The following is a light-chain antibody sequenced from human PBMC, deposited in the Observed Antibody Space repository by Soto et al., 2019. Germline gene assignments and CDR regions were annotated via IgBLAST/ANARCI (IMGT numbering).Light chain of an antibody. J-gene: IGLJ1*01. CDR2: EVS. CDR1: SSDAGGYNY. V-gene: IGLV2-8*01. CDR3: NSYAGSNNLAI. Sequence: QSVLTQPPSASGSPGQSVTISCAGTSSDAGGYNYVSWYQQHPGKAPKLLIYEVSKRPSGVPDRFSGSKSGNTASLTVSGLQADDEADYYCNSYAGSNNLAIFGTGTKVTV.